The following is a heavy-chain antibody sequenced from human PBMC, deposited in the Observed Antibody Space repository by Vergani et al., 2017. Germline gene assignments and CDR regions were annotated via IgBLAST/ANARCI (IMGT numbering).Heavy chain of an antibody. CDR1: GFSFRGHG. J-gene: IGHJ4*02. CDR3: AKYLSYSTAWPHLDS. Sequence: QVHLVESGGGVVQPGRSLTLSCVASGFSFRGHGMHWVRQAPGKGLEWVAMISYDGDRRDYGDFAKGRFTISRDSSKTVYLQMNCLRVEDTAMYFCAKYLSYSTAWPHLDSRGQGTLVTVSS. V-gene: IGHV3-30*18. CDR2: ISYDGDRR. D-gene: IGHD4-11*01.